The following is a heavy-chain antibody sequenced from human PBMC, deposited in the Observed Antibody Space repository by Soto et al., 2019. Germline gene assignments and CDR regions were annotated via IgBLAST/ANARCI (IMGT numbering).Heavy chain of an antibody. J-gene: IGHJ6*02. CDR1: GYTFTSYY. V-gene: IGHV1-46*03. CDR2: INPSGSST. D-gene: IGHD2-2*01. CDR3: TRGYCSSTSCYRMDV. Sequence: GASVKVSCKASGYTFTSYYMHWVRQAPGQGLEWMGIINPSGSSTSYAQKFQGRVTMTRDTSTSTVYMELSSLRSEDTAVYYCTRGYCSSTSCYRMDVWGQGTTVTVSS.